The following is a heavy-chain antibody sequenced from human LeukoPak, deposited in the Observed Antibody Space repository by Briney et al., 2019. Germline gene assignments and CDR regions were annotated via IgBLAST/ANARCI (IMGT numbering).Heavy chain of an antibody. J-gene: IGHJ4*02. V-gene: IGHV3-48*02. CDR3: AREDRIREDFDY. Sequence: GGSLRLSCAASGFTFSSYSMNWVRQAPGKGLEWVSHISSGSSTIYYADSVKGRFTISRDNAKNSLYLQMNSLRDEDTAVYYCAREDRIREDFDYWGQGTLVTVSS. CDR1: GFTFSSYS. CDR2: ISSGSSTI.